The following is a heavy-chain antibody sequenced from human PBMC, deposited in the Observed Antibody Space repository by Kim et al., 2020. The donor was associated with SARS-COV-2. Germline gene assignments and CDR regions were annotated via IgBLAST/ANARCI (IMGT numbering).Heavy chain of an antibody. CDR3: AKDFWVRRVSLAGTND. J-gene: IGHJ1*01. CDR2: ISYDGSDK. V-gene: IGHV3-30*18. D-gene: IGHD6-19*01. CDR1: GFTFSSYG. Sequence: GGSLRLSCATSGFTFSSYGMHWVRQAPGKGLEWVSIISYDGSDKYYADSVKGRFTISRDNSKNTLYLQMNDLRSEDTAIYFCAKDFWVRRVSLAGTNDWG.